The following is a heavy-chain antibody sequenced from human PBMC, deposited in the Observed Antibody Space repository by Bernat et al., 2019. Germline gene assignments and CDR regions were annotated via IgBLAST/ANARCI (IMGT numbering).Heavy chain of an antibody. J-gene: IGHJ3*02. Sequence: QVQLVQSGAEVKKPGSSVKVSCKASGGTFSSYAISWVRQAPGQGLEGMGGIIPIFGTANYAQKFQGRVTLTADESTSTAYMELSSLRSEDTAVYYCARDLPATTGKGGKDAFDIWGQGTMVTVSS. CDR2: IIPIFGTA. D-gene: IGHD4-17*01. CDR3: ARDLPATTGKGGKDAFDI. V-gene: IGHV1-69*01. CDR1: GGTFSSYA.